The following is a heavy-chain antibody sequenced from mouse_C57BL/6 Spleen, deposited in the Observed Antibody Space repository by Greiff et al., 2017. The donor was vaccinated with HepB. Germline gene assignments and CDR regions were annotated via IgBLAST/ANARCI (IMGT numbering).Heavy chain of an antibody. CDR1: GYAFSSSW. D-gene: IGHD2-3*01. CDR3: AREADGLFDY. J-gene: IGHJ2*01. V-gene: IGHV1-82*01. Sequence: QVQLQQSGPELVKPGASVKISCKASGYAFSSSWMNWVKQRPGKGLEWIGRIYPGDGDTNYNGKFKGKATLTADKSSSTAYMQLSSLTSEDSAVYFCAREADGLFDYWGQGTTLTVSS. CDR2: IYPGDGDT.